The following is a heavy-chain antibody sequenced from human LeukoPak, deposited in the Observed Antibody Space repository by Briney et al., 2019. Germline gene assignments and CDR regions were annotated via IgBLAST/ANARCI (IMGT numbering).Heavy chain of an antibody. CDR2: INPSGDNT. V-gene: IGHV1-46*01. Sequence: ASVKVSCKASGYTFTNNYMHWVRQAPGQGLEWMGIINPSGDNTWYAQKFQGRVTLTRDMATSTDYMEVSSLRSEDTTVYYCARDNSLGDSAWWFDPWGQGTLVTVSS. D-gene: IGHD5-12*01. CDR3: ARDNSLGDSAWWFDP. CDR1: GYTFTNNY. J-gene: IGHJ5*02.